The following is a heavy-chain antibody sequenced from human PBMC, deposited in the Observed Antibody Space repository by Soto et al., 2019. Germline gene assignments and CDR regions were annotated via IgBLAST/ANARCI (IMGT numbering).Heavy chain of an antibody. CDR1: GGSISSSNW. Sequence: QVQLQESGPGLVKPSGTLSLTCAVSGGSISSSNWWSWVRQPPGKGLEWIGEIYHSGSTTYNPSLRGRVTISADKSKNQFYLKVSSVTAADSAVYHCARGYNEFDYWGQGTLVTVSS. CDR2: IYHSGST. V-gene: IGHV4-4*02. D-gene: IGHD1-1*01. J-gene: IGHJ4*02. CDR3: ARGYNEFDY.